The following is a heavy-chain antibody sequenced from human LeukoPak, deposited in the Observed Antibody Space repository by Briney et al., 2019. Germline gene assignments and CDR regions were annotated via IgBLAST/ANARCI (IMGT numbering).Heavy chain of an antibody. Sequence: PSETLTLTCTASGDTFNTNYLSWIRQPPGEGLEWIAYISYSGSNNYNPSLKSRVTISVDTSKKQVSLKLSSVTAADTALYYCARSIPGTRSKFDSWGQGTLVTVSS. CDR3: ARSIPGTRSKFDS. J-gene: IGHJ5*01. V-gene: IGHV4-59*12. CDR2: ISYSGSN. CDR1: GDTFNTNY. D-gene: IGHD1/OR15-1a*01.